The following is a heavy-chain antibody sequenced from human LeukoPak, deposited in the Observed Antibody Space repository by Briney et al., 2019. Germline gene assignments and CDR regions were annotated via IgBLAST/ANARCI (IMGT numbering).Heavy chain of an antibody. Sequence: GGSLRLSCAGSGFTFSGYGMSWVRQAPGKGLEWVSAISGSGGSTYYADSVKGRFTNSRDNSKNSLYLQMNSLRAEDTALYYCGKDMKYSSRWLDYWGQGTLVTVSS. D-gene: IGHD6-13*01. J-gene: IGHJ4*02. CDR1: GFTFSGYG. CDR3: GKDMKYSSRWLDY. CDR2: ISGSGGST. V-gene: IGHV3-23*01.